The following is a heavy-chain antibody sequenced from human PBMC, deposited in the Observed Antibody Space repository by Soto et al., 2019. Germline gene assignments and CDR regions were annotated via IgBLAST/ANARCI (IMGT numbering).Heavy chain of an antibody. CDR1: GYTFTSYG. D-gene: IGHD3-10*01. CDR2: ISAYNGNT. Sequence: QVQLVQSGAEVKKPGASVKVSCKASGYTFTSYGISWVRQAPGQGLEWMGWISAYNGNTNYAQKLQGRLTMTTDTSTRTAYRELRGLRSDDTAVYYCASGAYYGSGSYSYYYGMDVWGQGTTVTVSS. CDR3: ASGAYYGSGSYSYYYGMDV. V-gene: IGHV1-18*01. J-gene: IGHJ6*02.